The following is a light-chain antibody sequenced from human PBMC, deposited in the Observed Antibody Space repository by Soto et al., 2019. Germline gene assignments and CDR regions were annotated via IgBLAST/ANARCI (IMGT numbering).Light chain of an antibody. CDR1: SGHRSYI. J-gene: IGLJ3*02. CDR2: LEGSGSY. Sequence: QPVLTQSSSASASLGSSVKLTCTLSSGHRSYIIAWHQQQPGKAPRYLMKLEGSGSYNKGSGVPDRFSGSSSGADRYITISNLQFVDEADYYCETWDSNTRVFGGGTKVTVL. V-gene: IGLV4-60*02. CDR3: ETWDSNTRV.